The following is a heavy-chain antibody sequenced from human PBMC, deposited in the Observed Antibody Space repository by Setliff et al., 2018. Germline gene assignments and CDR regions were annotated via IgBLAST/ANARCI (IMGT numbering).Heavy chain of an antibody. CDR1: GFTVSSNY. V-gene: IGHV3-66*01. J-gene: IGHJ4*02. D-gene: IGHD2-2*01. CDR3: ARSDCSSTSCYED. CDR2: IYSGGST. Sequence: PGGSLRLSCAASGFTVSSNYMSWVRQAPGKGLEWVSVIYSGGSTYYADSVKGRFTISSDNSKNTVYLQMNSLRAEDTAVYYCARSDCSSTSCYEDWGQGTLVTVSS.